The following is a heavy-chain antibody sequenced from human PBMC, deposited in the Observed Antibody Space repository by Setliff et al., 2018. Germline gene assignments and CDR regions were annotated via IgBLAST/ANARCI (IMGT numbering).Heavy chain of an antibody. CDR1: GGSFSGYY. CDR2: IYIRGGT. Sequence: SETLSLTCAVYGGSFSGYYWSWNRQPAGKGLEWLGLIYIRGGTDYNPSLKSRVTISLDTSRNQFSLNLTSVTAADTAVYYCFVDHVTNIAESGYGLTRIDPWGQGIPVTVSS. V-gene: IGHV4-59*10. D-gene: IGHD6-19*01. CDR3: FVDHVTNIAESGYGLTRIDP. J-gene: IGHJ5*02.